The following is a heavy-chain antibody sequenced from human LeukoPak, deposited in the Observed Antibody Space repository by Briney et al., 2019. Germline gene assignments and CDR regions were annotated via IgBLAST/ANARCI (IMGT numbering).Heavy chain of an antibody. CDR3: ARYPYSDSGVCQAFDY. CDR1: GGSISSGSHY. CDR2: MHYSGIT. V-gene: IGHV4-39*01. Sequence: KPAETLSLTCIVSGGSISSGSHYWGWIRQPPGKGLEWIGSMHYSGITYYSPSLTSRVTISVDTSKNQFSLRPSSVTAADTAVYYCARYPYSDSGVCQAFDYWGQGTLVTVSS. J-gene: IGHJ4*02. D-gene: IGHD5-12*01.